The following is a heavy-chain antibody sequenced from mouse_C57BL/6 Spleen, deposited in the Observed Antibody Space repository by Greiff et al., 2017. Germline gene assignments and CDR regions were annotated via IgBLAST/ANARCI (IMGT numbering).Heavy chain of an antibody. CDR2: ISSGSSTI. D-gene: IGHD1-1*01. V-gene: IGHV5-17*01. J-gene: IGHJ3*01. Sequence: EVQGVESGGGLVKPGGSLKLSCAASGFTFSDYGMHWVRQAPEKGLEWVAYISSGSSTIYYADTVKGRFTISRDNAKNTLFLQMTSLRSEDTAMYYCARGAYYGSSWFAYWGQGTLVTVSA. CDR3: ARGAYYGSSWFAY. CDR1: GFTFSDYG.